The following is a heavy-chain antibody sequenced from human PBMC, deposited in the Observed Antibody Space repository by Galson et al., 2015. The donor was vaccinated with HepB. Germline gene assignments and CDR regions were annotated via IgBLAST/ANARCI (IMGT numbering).Heavy chain of an antibody. J-gene: IGHJ1*01. CDR1: GFTFSSYA. CDR3: ARPPARRYCSGGSCYSGYFQH. CDR2: ISYDGSNN. D-gene: IGHD2-15*01. Sequence: SLRLSCAASGFTFSSYALHWVRQAPGKGLEWVAVISYDGSNNYYADSVKGRFTISRDNSKNTLYLQMNSLRAEDTAVYYCARPPARRYCSGGSCYSGYFQHWGQCTLVTVSS. V-gene: IGHV3-30*04.